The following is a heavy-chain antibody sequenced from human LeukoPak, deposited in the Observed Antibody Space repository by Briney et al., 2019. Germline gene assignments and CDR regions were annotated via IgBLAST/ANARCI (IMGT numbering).Heavy chain of an antibody. J-gene: IGHJ4*02. D-gene: IGHD4-11*01. V-gene: IGHV4-30-2*01. CDR1: GGSISSGGYS. Sequence: PSETLSLTCAVSGGSISSGGYSWSWIRQPPGKGLEWIGYIYHSGSTYYNPSLKSRVTISVDRSKNQFSLKLSSVTAADTAVYYCATIGGRYSNSRVSVDYWGQGTLVTVSS. CDR3: ATIGGRYSNSRVSVDY. CDR2: IYHSGST.